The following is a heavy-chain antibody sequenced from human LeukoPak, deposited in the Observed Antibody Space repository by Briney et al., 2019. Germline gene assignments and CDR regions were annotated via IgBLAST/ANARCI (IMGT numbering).Heavy chain of an antibody. CDR2: IRYDGSNK. CDR1: GFTFSSYG. J-gene: IGHJ5*02. V-gene: IGHV3-30*02. D-gene: IGHD3-10*01. CDR3: AKGPLWFGDPRDWFDP. Sequence: TGGSLRLSCAASGFTFSSYGMRWVRQAPGKGLEWVAFIRYDGSNKYYADSVKGRFTISRDNSKNTLYLQMNSLRAEDTAVYYCAKGPLWFGDPRDWFDPWGQGTLVTVSS.